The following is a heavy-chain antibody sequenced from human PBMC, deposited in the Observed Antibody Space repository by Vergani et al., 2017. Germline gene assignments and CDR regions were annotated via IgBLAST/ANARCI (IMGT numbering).Heavy chain of an antibody. D-gene: IGHD4-17*01. V-gene: IGHV3-23*01. CDR2: ISGIGGST. Sequence: EVQLLESGGGLVQPGGSLRLSCAASGFTFSSYAMSWVRPAPGKGLEWVSAISGIGGSTYYADSVKGRFTISRDNSKNTLYLQMNSLRAEDTAVYYCANPPYGDYPFDYWGQGTLVTVSS. CDR3: ANPPYGDYPFDY. CDR1: GFTFSSYA. J-gene: IGHJ4*02.